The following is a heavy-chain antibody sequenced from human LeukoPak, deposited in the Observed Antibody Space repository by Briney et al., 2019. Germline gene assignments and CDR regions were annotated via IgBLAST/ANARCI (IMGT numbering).Heavy chain of an antibody. D-gene: IGHD2-15*01. Sequence: PGGPLRLSCAASGFTFSSYSMNWVRQAPGKGLEWVSYISSSSSTIYYADSVKGRFTISRDNAKNSLYLQMNSLRAEDTAVYYCARDPRGYCSGGSCLPGYGMDVWGQGTTVTVSS. J-gene: IGHJ6*02. CDR2: ISSSSSTI. CDR1: GFTFSSYS. V-gene: IGHV3-48*01. CDR3: ARDPRGYCSGGSCLPGYGMDV.